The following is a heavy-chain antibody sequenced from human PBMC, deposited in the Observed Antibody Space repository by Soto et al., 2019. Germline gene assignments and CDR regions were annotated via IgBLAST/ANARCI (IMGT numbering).Heavy chain of an antibody. CDR3: ARGNNMIRGVIAYYFAF. V-gene: IGHV4-61*01. CDR2: VYYDGST. Sequence: QVQLQESGPGLVKSSETLSLTCTVFGGSVSNDNYYWSWIRQPPGKGLEWIGYVYYDGSTSYNPSLKSRLTTSVDTSKNQFSPRLTSVAAADSTLYYCARGNNMIRGVIAYYFAFWGQGTLVTVSS. J-gene: IGHJ4*02. CDR1: GGSVSNDNYY. D-gene: IGHD3-10*01.